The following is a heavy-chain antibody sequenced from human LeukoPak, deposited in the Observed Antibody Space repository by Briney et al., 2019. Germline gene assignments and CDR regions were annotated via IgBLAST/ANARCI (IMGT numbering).Heavy chain of an antibody. CDR2: IIPIFGTA. CDR1: GYTFTSYG. V-gene: IGHV1-69*13. CDR3: ARGIAAAGRHGNWFDP. D-gene: IGHD6-13*01. J-gene: IGHJ5*02. Sequence: ASVKVSCKASGYTFTSYGISWVRQAPGQGLEWMGGIIPIFGTANYAQKFQGRVTITADESTSTAYMELSSLRSEDTAVYYCARGIAAAGRHGNWFDPWGQGTLVTVSS.